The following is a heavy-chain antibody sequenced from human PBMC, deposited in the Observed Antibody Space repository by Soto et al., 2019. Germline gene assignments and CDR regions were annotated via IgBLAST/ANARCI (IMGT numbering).Heavy chain of an antibody. J-gene: IGHJ3*02. CDR2: ISPTSGTT. D-gene: IGHD5-18*01. Sequence: QVQLVQSGAEVRKSGASVKLSCKASEYTFTSSYIHWVRQAPGQGLDWMGIISPTSGTTSYAQKFQDRLSMTSDTSTRTVYVELRSLTSKDSAVYYCASPDTAPAAGNDALQMWGQGTKVTVSS. CDR1: EYTFTSSY. CDR3: ASPDTAPAAGNDALQM. V-gene: IGHV1-46*03.